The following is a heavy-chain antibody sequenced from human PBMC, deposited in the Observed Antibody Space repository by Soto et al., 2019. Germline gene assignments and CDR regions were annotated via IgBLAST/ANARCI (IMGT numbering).Heavy chain of an antibody. Sequence: PGESLKISCKGSGYSFSSYWISWVRQMPGKALEWMGKIDPSDSHANYSPSLQGHVTISADKSISTAYLQWSSLKASDTAMYYCARGRGRNYYYGMDVWGQGATATVSS. CDR3: ARGRGRNYYYGMDV. V-gene: IGHV5-10-1*01. CDR1: GYSFSSYW. CDR2: IDPSDSHA. D-gene: IGHD1-26*01. J-gene: IGHJ6*02.